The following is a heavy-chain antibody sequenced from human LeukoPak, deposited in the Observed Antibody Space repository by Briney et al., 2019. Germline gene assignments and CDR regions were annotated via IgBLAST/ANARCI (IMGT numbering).Heavy chain of an antibody. CDR2: ISGYNGDT. CDR3: AREWERNFDY. V-gene: IGHV1-18*04. D-gene: IGHD1-26*01. CDR1: GYSFTNYG. Sequence: ASVKVSCKASGYSFTNYGISWVRQAPGQGLEWMGWISGYNGDTKFAQSVRDRVTMTIDKSTRTAYMEMKTLRSDDTATYFCAREWERNFDYWGQGTLVTVSS. J-gene: IGHJ4*02.